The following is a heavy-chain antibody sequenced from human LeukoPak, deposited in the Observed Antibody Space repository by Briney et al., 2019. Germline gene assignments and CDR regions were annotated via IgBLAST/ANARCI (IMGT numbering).Heavy chain of an antibody. CDR2: IYHSGST. V-gene: IGHV4-30-2*01. CDR3: ARGGYDFWSGYRVYWYFDL. J-gene: IGHJ2*01. Sequence: SETLSLTCTVSGGSISSGGYYWSWIRQPPGKGLEWIGYIYHSGSTYYNPSLKSRVTISVDRSKNQFSLKLSSVTAADTAVYYCARGGYDFWSGYRVYWYFDLWGRGTLVTVSS. CDR1: GGSISSGGYY. D-gene: IGHD3-3*01.